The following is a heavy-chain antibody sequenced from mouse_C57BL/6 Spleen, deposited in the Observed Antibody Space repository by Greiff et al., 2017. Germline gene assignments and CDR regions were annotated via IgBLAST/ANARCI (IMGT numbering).Heavy chain of an antibody. Sequence: EVKLMESEGGLVQPGSSMKLSCTASGFTFSDYYMAWVRQVPEKGLEWVANINYDGSSTYYLDSLKSRFIISRDNAKNILYLQMSSLKSEDTATYYCARGLAWFAYWGQGTLVTVSA. D-gene: IGHD3-3*01. CDR2: INYDGSST. CDR3: ARGLAWFAY. J-gene: IGHJ3*01. V-gene: IGHV5-16*01. CDR1: GFTFSDYY.